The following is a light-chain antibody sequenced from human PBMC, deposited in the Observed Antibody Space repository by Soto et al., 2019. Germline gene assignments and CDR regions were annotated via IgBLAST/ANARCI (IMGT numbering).Light chain of an antibody. CDR3: GSYTSSRPL. CDR2: EVN. Sequence: QSALTQPASVSGSPGQSITISCTGTSSDVGGYDYVSWYQQHPGKAPKLMIYEVNVRPSGVSSRFSGSKSGNTASLTISGLLADDEADYYCGSYTSSRPLFGTGTKLTVL. J-gene: IGLJ1*01. CDR1: SSDVGGYDY. V-gene: IGLV2-14*03.